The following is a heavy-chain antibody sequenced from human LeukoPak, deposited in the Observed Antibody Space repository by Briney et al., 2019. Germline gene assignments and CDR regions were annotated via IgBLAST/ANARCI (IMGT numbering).Heavy chain of an antibody. V-gene: IGHV3-74*01. CDR3: AKIPSATENFDY. CDR2: INSDGSTT. J-gene: IGHJ4*02. CDR1: GFTFSNYW. D-gene: IGHD5-12*01. Sequence: PGGSLRLSCTASGFTFSNYWMHWVRQAPGKGLIWVSRINSDGSTTTYADSVKGRFIISRDNAKNTLYLQMDSLRAEDTAIYYCAKIPSATENFDYWGQGTLVMVSS.